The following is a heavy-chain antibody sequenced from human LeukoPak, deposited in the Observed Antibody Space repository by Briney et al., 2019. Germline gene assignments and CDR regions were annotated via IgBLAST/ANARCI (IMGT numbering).Heavy chain of an antibody. CDR1: GFTFSSYA. V-gene: IGHV3-7*01. J-gene: IGHJ6*03. CDR2: INQDGSKK. D-gene: IGHD6-19*01. CDR3: ARVFSGWYGNYMDV. Sequence: GGSLRLSCAASGFTFSSYAMSWVRQAPGKGLEWVANINQDGSKKYYVDSIKGRFTISRDNAENSLYLQMISLRAEDTALYYCARVFSGWYGNYMDVWGKGTTVTVSS.